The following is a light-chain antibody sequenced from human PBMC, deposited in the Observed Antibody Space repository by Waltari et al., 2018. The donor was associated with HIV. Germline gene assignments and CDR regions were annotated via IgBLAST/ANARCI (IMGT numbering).Light chain of an antibody. Sequence: QSALTQPASVSGSPGQSMTISCTGTSSGVGGYNYVSWYQQLPGKAPKLMIYEVSNRHSGFSNRFPGSKSGNPASLTISGLQADDEADYYCSSYTSSSTRVFGGGTKLTVL. CDR2: EVS. CDR1: SSGVGGYNY. J-gene: IGLJ3*02. CDR3: SSYTSSSTRV. V-gene: IGLV2-14*01.